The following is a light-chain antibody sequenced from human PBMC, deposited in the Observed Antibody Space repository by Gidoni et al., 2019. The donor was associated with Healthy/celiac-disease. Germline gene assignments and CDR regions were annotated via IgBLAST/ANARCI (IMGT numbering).Light chain of an antibody. CDR2: DFS. CDR3: SSYTSGWV. V-gene: IGLV2-14*01. J-gene: IGLJ2*01. Sequence: QPASVSRSPGHAITISCTGTSSDVGGYNYVSLYQQHPCKAPILMIYDFSKRPSGVSNRFSGSKSCNTASLTISGLQAEDEADYYCSSYTSGWVFGGGTKLTVL. CDR1: SSDVGGYNY.